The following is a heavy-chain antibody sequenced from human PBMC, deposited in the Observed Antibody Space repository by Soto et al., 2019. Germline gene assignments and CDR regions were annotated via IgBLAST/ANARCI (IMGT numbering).Heavy chain of an antibody. Sequence: QITLKESGPTLVKPTQTLTLTCTFSGFSLSTSGVGVGWIRQPPGKALEWLALIYWDDDKRYSPSLKSRLTITKXXSXTRXVLTMTNMDPVDTATYYCAHRLSLFEGGSGSYQDVWGQGTTVTVSS. CDR3: AHRLSLFEGGSGSYQDV. CDR1: GFSLSTSGVG. J-gene: IGHJ6*02. CDR2: IYWDDDK. D-gene: IGHD3-10*01. V-gene: IGHV2-5*02.